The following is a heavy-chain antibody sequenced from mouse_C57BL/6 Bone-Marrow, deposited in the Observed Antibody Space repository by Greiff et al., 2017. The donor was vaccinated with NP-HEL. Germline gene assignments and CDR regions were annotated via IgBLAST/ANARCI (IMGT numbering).Heavy chain of an antibody. Sequence: VQLKESGAELVRPGSSVKMSCKTSGYTFTSYGINWVKQRPGQGLEWIGYIYIGNGYTEYNEKFKGKATLTSDTSSSTAYMQLSSLTSEDSAIYFCAALYYGSSSSYWYFDVWGTGTTVTVSS. CDR3: AALYYGSSSSYWYFDV. J-gene: IGHJ1*03. CDR1: GYTFTSYG. CDR2: IYIGNGYT. D-gene: IGHD1-1*01. V-gene: IGHV1-58*01.